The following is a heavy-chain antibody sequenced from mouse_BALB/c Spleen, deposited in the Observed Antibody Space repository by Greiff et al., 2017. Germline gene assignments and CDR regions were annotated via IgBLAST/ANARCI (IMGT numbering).Heavy chain of an antibody. Sequence: QVQLQQSGAELVRPGASVKISCKASGYTFTGYAMNWVKQRHAQGLEWIGVISTYYGDASYNQKFKGKATMTVDKSSSTAYMELASLTSEDSAIYYCARYDGYYWYFDVWGAGTTVTVSS. V-gene: IGHV1S137*01. CDR1: GYTFTGYA. D-gene: IGHD2-3*01. CDR3: ARYDGYYWYFDV. CDR2: ISTYYGDA. J-gene: IGHJ1*01.